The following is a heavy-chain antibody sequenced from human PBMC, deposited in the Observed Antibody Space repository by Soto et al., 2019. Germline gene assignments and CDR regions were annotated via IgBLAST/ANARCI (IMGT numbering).Heavy chain of an antibody. CDR3: ARGPATVTQDYYYYYGMDV. J-gene: IGHJ6*02. V-gene: IGHV1-69*13. CDR1: GGTFSSYA. Sequence: SVKVSCKASGGTFSSYAISWVRQAPGQGLEWMGGIIPIFGTANYAQKFQGRVTITADESTSTAYMELSSLRSEDTAVYYCARGPATVTQDYYYYYGMDVWGQGTTVTVSS. CDR2: IIPIFGTA. D-gene: IGHD4-17*01.